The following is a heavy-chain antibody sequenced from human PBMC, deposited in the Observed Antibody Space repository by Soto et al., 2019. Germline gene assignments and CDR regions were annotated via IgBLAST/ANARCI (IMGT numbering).Heavy chain of an antibody. CDR2: IDHDGPT. CDR1: GFTFSNYW. D-gene: IGHD3-22*01. J-gene: IGHJ4*02. CDR3: VRDSHGDY. V-gene: IGHV3-74*02. Sequence: EVQLLESGGGLVQPGGSLRLSCEASGFTFSNYWMHWVRQAPGKGLEWVSRIDHDGPTDYADSVRGRFTISRDNAENTLYLQMNSLRPEDTAVYYCVRDSHGDYWGQGTLVTVSS.